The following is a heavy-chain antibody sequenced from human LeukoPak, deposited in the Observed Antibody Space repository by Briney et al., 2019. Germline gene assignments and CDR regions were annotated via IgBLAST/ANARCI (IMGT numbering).Heavy chain of an antibody. V-gene: IGHV1-18*01. CDR3: ARAPIVVVPAAIQGYYYYYGMDV. CDR2: ISAYNGNT. CDR1: GYTFTSYG. J-gene: IGHJ6*02. Sequence: ASVKVSCKASGYTFTSYGISWVRQAPGQGLEWMGRISAYNGNTNYAQKLQGRVTMTTDTSTSTAYMELRSLRSDDTAVYYCARAPIVVVPAAIQGYYYYYGMDVWGQGTTVTVSS. D-gene: IGHD2-2*02.